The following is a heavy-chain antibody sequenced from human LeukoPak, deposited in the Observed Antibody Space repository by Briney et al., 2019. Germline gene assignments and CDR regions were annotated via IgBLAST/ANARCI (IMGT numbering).Heavy chain of an antibody. J-gene: IGHJ6*03. CDR1: GVSISSSDYY. Sequence: SETLSLTCTVSGVSISSSDYYWSWIRQPPGKGLEWIGEINHSGSTNYNPSLKSRVTISVDTSKNQFSLKLSSVTAADTAVYYCARGVTARPSYYYYYYMDVWGKGTTVTVSS. CDR3: ARGVTARPSYYYYYYMDV. CDR2: INHSGST. D-gene: IGHD6-6*01. V-gene: IGHV4-34*01.